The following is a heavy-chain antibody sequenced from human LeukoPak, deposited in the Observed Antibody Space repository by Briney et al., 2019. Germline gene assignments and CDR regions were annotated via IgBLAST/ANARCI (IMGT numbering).Heavy chain of an antibody. Sequence: ASVKVSFTASGYTFTNYYMHWVRQAPGQGLEWMGIINPSGGSTSYAQKFQGRVTITRDTSTSTVYMELSSLRSEDTAVYYCAREGVALFDYWGQGTLVTVSS. J-gene: IGHJ4*02. CDR1: GYTFTNYY. CDR3: AREGVALFDY. CDR2: INPSGGST. D-gene: IGHD3-3*01. V-gene: IGHV1-46*01.